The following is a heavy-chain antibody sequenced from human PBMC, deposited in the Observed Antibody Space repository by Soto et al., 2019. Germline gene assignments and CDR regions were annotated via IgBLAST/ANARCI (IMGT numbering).Heavy chain of an antibody. V-gene: IGHV5-51*01. D-gene: IGHD3-10*01. CDR2: IYPGDSDT. CDR1: GYSFTSYW. J-gene: IGHJ6*02. Sequence: GESLKISCKGSGYSFTSYWIGWVRQMPGKGLEWMGIIYPGDSDTRYSPSFQGQVTISADKSISTAYLQWSSLKASDTAMYYCARGGRYYYGSGSYYSGKHYYYGMDVWGQGTTVTVSS. CDR3: ARGGRYYYGSGSYYSGKHYYYGMDV.